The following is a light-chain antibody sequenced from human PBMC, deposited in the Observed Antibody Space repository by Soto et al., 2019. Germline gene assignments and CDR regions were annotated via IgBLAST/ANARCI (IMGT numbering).Light chain of an antibody. J-gene: IGLJ1*01. CDR3: KSYAGSNTNV. V-gene: IGLV2-8*01. CDR1: NSDIGVYDF. Sequence: QSALTQPPSASGSPGQSVTISCTGTNSDIGVYDFVSWYQHHPGKAPRLIIYDVVQRPSGVPDRFSGSKSGNTASLTVSGLQAADEADYFCKSYAGSNTNVFGSGTKLTVL. CDR2: DVV.